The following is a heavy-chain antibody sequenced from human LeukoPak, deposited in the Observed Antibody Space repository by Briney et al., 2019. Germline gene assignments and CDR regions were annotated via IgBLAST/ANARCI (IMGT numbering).Heavy chain of an antibody. CDR2: FDPEDGET. Sequence: ASVKVSCKVSGYTLTELSMHWVRQAPGKGLEWMGGFDPEDGETIYAQKFQGRVTMTEDTSTDTAYMELSSLRSEDTAVYYCATVWGYCSSTSCYVDYWGQGTLVTVSS. CDR3: ATVWGYCSSTSCYVDY. D-gene: IGHD2-2*01. J-gene: IGHJ4*02. CDR1: GYTLTELS. V-gene: IGHV1-24*01.